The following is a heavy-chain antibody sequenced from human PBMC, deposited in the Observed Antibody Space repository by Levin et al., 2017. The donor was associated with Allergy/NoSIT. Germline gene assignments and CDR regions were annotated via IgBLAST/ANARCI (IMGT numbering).Heavy chain of an antibody. CDR2: ITGGGFNT. J-gene: IGHJ3*01. V-gene: IGHV3-23*01. CDR3: AKKQGGTSGFSFDV. CDR1: GFTLTEYA. D-gene: IGHD1-1*01. Sequence: GGSLRLSCDASGFTLTEYAMSWVRQAPGKGLEWVSIITGGGFNTYYGDSVKGRFTVSRDISKNTLYLELNSLRAEDTAVYYFAKKQGGTSGFSFDVWGRGTMVTVSS.